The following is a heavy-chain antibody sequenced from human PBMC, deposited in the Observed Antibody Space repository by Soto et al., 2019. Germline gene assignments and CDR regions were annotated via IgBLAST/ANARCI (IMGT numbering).Heavy chain of an antibody. CDR2: VSNSGSST. CDR1: GFTFSSYA. Sequence: GGSLRLSCAASGFTFSSYAMSWVRQAPGKGLEWVSKVSNSGSSTYYADSVKGRFTIARDNSKNTVYLYMNSLRAEDTALYYCAGRGDFWFYWGQGTLVTVSS. D-gene: IGHD3-3*01. J-gene: IGHJ4*02. V-gene: IGHV3-23*01. CDR3: AGRGDFWFY.